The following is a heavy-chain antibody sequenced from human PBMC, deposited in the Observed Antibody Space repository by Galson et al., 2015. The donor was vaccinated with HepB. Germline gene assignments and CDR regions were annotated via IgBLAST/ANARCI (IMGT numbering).Heavy chain of an antibody. Sequence: SLRLSCAASGFTFSSYGMNWVRQAPGKGLQWVAVISYDGSSKYYADSVKGRFTISRDNSKNTLYLQMNSLRTEDTAVYYCAKDPRGRTFYYDNSGYFGGFGLFDYWGQGTLVTVSS. D-gene: IGHD3-22*01. CDR1: GFTFSSYG. CDR2: ISYDGSSK. CDR3: AKDPRGRTFYYDNSGYFGGFGLFDY. J-gene: IGHJ4*02. V-gene: IGHV3-30*18.